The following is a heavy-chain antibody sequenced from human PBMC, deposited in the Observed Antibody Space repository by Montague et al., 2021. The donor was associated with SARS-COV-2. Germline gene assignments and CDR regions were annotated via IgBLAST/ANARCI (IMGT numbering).Heavy chain of an antibody. CDR2: IYNSGRT. CDR3: AGVSDGPEGNFDH. V-gene: IGHV4-61*02. CDR1: AGSMSSSDFY. Sequence: TLSLTCTVSAGSMSSSDFYWSWVRQPAGKGLEWIGRIYNSGRTNYNPSLQSRVTMSLDTSKNEFYLRLSSMSAADTAVYYCAGVSDGPEGNFDHWGQGTLVTVSS. J-gene: IGHJ4*02. D-gene: IGHD5-18*01.